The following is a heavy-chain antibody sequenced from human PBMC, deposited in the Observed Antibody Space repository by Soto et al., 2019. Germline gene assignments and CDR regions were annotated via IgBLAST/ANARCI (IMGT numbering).Heavy chain of an antibody. CDR1: GFTFSSYA. J-gene: IGHJ5*02. D-gene: IGHD6-13*01. CDR3: ARPLREAAGTNWFDP. Sequence: QVQLVESGGGVVQPGRSLRLSCAASGFTFSSYAMHWVRQAPGKGLEWVAVISYDGSNKYYADSVKGRFTISRDNSKNTLYLQMNSLRAEDTAVYYCARPLREAAGTNWFDPWGQGTLVTVSS. CDR2: ISYDGSNK. V-gene: IGHV3-30-3*01.